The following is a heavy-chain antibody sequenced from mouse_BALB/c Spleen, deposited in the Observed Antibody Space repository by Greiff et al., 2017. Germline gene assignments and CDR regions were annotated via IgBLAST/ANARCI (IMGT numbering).Heavy chain of an antibody. CDR3: TRGEGKVWSYAMDY. D-gene: IGHD2-10*02. V-gene: IGHV3-6*02. J-gene: IGHJ4*01. CDR1: GYSFTSGYY. CDR2: LSYDGSN. Sequence: EVQLQQSGPGLVKPAHSLSLTCSVTGYSFTSGYYWYWIRQPPGNKLECMGFLSYDGSNNYNQSLKNRIAITRDTSTNQFFLKLNSVTTEDTATSDCTRGEGKVWSYAMDYWGQGTSVTVSS.